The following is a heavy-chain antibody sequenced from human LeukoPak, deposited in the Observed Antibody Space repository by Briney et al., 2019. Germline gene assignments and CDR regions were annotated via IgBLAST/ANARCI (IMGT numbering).Heavy chain of an antibody. Sequence: SETLSLTCAVYGGSFSGYYWSWIRQPPGKGLEWIGEINHSGSTNYNPSLKSRGTISVDTSKNQFSLKLSSVTAADTAVYYCASLRRSQWRGNTPVRGTVDYWGQGTLVTVSS. CDR2: INHSGST. D-gene: IGHD3-10*01. CDR3: ASLRRSQWRGNTPVRGTVDY. CDR1: GGSFSGYY. J-gene: IGHJ4*02. V-gene: IGHV4-34*01.